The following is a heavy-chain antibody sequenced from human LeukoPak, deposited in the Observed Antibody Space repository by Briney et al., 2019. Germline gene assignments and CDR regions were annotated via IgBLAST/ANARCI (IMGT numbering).Heavy chain of an antibody. CDR1: GFTFSTYG. Sequence: PGGSLRLSCAASGFTFSTYGINWVRQAPGKGLEWVSYISSGSNTIKHADSVKGRFTISRDDDKNSLYLQMDNLRAEDTAVYYCARETGYIDYWGQGTPVTVSS. D-gene: IGHD3-9*01. V-gene: IGHV3-48*01. CDR2: ISSGSNTI. CDR3: ARETGYIDY. J-gene: IGHJ4*02.